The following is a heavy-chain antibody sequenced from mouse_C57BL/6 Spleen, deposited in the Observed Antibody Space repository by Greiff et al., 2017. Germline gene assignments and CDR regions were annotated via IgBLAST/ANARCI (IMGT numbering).Heavy chain of an antibody. Sequence: VQLQQSGAELVKPGASVKLSCKASGYTFTSYWMHWVKQRPGQGLEWIGMIHPNSGSTNYNEKFKSKATLTVDKSSSTAYMQLSSLTSEDSAVYYCAPTGTSFPFYFDYWGQGTTLTVSS. CDR2: IHPNSGST. CDR1: GYTFTSYW. V-gene: IGHV1-64*01. J-gene: IGHJ2*01. CDR3: APTGTSFPFYFDY. D-gene: IGHD4-1*02.